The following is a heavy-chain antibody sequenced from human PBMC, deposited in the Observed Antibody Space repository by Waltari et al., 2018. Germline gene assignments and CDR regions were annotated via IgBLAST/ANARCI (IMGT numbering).Heavy chain of an antibody. CDR2: FDPEDGET. D-gene: IGHD6-13*01. Sequence: QVQLVQSGAEVKKPGASVKVSCKVSGYTLTELSMHWVRQAPGKGLGWMGGFDPEDGETLYAQKFQARVTMTEDTSTAPAYMGLSSLRSEDTAVYYCAKRGLSIAAAGIPFDYWGQGTLVTVSS. CDR1: GYTLTELS. J-gene: IGHJ4*02. V-gene: IGHV1-24*01. CDR3: AKRGLSIAAAGIPFDY.